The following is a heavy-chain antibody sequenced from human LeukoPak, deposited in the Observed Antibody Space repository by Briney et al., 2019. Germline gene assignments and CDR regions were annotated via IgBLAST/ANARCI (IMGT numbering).Heavy chain of an antibody. J-gene: IGHJ6*04. D-gene: IGHD4-17*01. V-gene: IGHV3-15*01. CDR3: TEGSEGDYNYYYYGMDV. CDR2: IKSKTDGGTT. Sequence: GGSLRLSCAASGFTFSNAWMSWVRQAPGKGLEWVGRIKSKTDGGTTDYAAPVKGRFTISRDDSKNTLYLQMNSLKTEDTAAYYCTEGSEGDYNYYYYGMDVWGKGTTVTVSS. CDR1: GFTFSNAW.